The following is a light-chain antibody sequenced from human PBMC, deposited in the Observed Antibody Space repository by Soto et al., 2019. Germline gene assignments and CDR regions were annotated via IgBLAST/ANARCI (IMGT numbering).Light chain of an antibody. CDR2: EVS. CDR3: CPYAGSSTLHVV. CDR1: SSDVGSYNL. Sequence: QSSLTQPASVSGSPGQSITISCTGTSSDVGSYNLVSWYQQHPGKAPKLMIYEVSKRPSGVSNRFSGSKSGNTASLTISGLHAEDEADYYCCPYAGSSTLHVVFGGVTKLTVL. J-gene: IGLJ2*01. V-gene: IGLV2-23*02.